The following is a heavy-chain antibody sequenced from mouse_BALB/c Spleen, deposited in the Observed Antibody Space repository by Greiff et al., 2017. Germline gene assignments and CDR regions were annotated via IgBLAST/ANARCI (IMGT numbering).Heavy chain of an antibody. CDR1: GYTFTSYY. CDR3: SRGEEGLRREGEYYAMDD. V-gene: IGHV1S81*02. J-gene: IGHJ4*01. Sequence: QVQLQQSGAELVKPGASVKLSCKASGYTFTSYYMYWVKQRPGQGLEWIGEINPSNGGTNYNEKFKSKATLTVDKSSSTAYMQLSSLTSEDSAVYDVSRGEEGLRREGEYYAMDDWGEGTSVTVSS. D-gene: IGHD2-2*01. CDR2: INPSNGGT.